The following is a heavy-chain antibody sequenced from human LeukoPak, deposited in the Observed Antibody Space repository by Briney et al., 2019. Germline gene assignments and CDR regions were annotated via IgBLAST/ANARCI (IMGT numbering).Heavy chain of an antibody. CDR3: TKDMAGTTGAFDI. Sequence: GGSPRLSCAASGFTFDDYAMHWVRQGPGKGLEWVSGISWNSGSIGYADSVKGRFTISRDNAKNSLYLQMNSLRAEDTALYYCTKDMAGTTGAFDIWGQGTMVTVSS. V-gene: IGHV3-9*01. CDR1: GFTFDDYA. J-gene: IGHJ3*02. D-gene: IGHD1-14*01. CDR2: ISWNSGSI.